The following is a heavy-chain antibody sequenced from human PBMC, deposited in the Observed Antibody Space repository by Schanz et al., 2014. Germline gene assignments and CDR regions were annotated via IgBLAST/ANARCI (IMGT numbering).Heavy chain of an antibody. V-gene: IGHV3-33*06. Sequence: PGGSLRLSCAASGFTFGSYGMSWVRQGPGKGLEWVAVIWYDENNKYYADSVKGRFTMSRDNSKNTLYLQMNSLSADDTAVFYCAKGMGYCSGGTCYDYYYYGLDVWGQGTTVTVSS. D-gene: IGHD2-15*01. CDR3: AKGMGYCSGGTCYDYYYYGLDV. J-gene: IGHJ6*02. CDR2: IWYDENNK. CDR1: GFTFGSYG.